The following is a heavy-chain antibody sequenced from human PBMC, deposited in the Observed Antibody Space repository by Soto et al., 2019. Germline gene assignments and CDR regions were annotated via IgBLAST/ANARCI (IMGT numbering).Heavy chain of an antibody. V-gene: IGHV3-74*01. D-gene: IGHD2-2*01. J-gene: IGHJ4*02. CDR3: ARVACSSTSCYLDF. CDR1: GFTLSRSW. CDR2: INSDGSST. Sequence: GGSLRLSCAASGFTLSRSWMHWVRQAPGKGLVWVSRINSDGSSTGYVDSVKGRFTISRDNAKNTVYLQMNSLRAEDTAVYYCARVACSSTSCYLDFWGRGTLVTAPQ.